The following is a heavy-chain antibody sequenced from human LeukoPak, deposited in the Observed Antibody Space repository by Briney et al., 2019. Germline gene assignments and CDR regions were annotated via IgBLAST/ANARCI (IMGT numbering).Heavy chain of an antibody. J-gene: IGHJ4*02. CDR1: GYTFNTYG. Sequence: ASVKVSCKASGYTFNTYGITWVRQAPGQGLEWMGWINTYNGNTNYVQKLQGRVSMTADTSTRTAYMELRSLRSDDTAVYYCARDSWPAVSNTNYFEYWGQGTLVTVSS. V-gene: IGHV1-18*01. D-gene: IGHD4-11*01. CDR2: INTYNGNT. CDR3: ARDSWPAVSNTNYFEY.